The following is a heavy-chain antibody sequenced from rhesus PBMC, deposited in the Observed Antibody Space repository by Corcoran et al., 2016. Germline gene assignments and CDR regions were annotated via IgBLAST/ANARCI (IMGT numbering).Heavy chain of an antibody. V-gene: IGHV3-178*01. Sequence: EVQLVESGGGLATPGGSLRLSCAASGFPFSGFYMAWVRQAPGKGLEWVSRIRNGGGSTWYADSVKGRFTISRENAKNTLYFQMNSLRAEDTAVYYCARDRGGAAGRVGYYFDYWGQGVLVTVSS. CDR3: ARDRGGAAGRVGYYFDY. D-gene: IGHD6-31*01. CDR2: IRNGGGST. CDR1: GFPFSGFY. J-gene: IGHJ4*01.